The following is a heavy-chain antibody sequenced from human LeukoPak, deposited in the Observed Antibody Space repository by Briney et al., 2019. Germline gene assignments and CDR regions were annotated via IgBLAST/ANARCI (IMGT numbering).Heavy chain of an antibody. Sequence: PSETLSLTCTVSGGSISSGGYYWSWIRQHPGKGLEWIGYIYYSGSTYYNPSLKSRVTISVDTSKNQFSLKLSSVTAADTAVYYCARVVGSSGWYWALDYWGQGTLVTVSS. V-gene: IGHV4-31*03. CDR3: ARVVGSSGWYWALDY. D-gene: IGHD6-19*01. J-gene: IGHJ4*02. CDR1: GGSISSGGYY. CDR2: IYYSGST.